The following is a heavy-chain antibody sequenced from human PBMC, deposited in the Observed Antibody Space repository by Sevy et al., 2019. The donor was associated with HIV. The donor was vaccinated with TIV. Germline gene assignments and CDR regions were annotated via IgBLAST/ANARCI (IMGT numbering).Heavy chain of an antibody. CDR2: ISGSGGNT. V-gene: IGHV3-23*01. Sequence: GGSLRLSCAASGFTFSSYAMSWVRQAPGKGLEWVSTISGSGGNTYYADSVKGRFSTSRDNSKNTLHLQINSLRVEDTAVYYCAMADSARWGQGTLVTVSS. CDR3: AMADSAR. J-gene: IGHJ4*02. D-gene: IGHD3-22*01. CDR1: GFTFSSYA.